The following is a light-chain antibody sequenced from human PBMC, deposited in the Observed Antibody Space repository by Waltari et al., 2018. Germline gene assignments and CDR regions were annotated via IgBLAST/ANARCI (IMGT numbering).Light chain of an antibody. Sequence: SSELTQDPAVSVALGQTVRITCQGDSLRSYSANWYQQKPGQAPIVVIYGKNNRPSAIPARFSGSTKGDTASLTITGAQAEDEAYYYCNSRDSSINHHYVFGSGTKVTVL. CDR2: GKN. CDR3: NSRDSSINHHYV. CDR1: SLRSYS. V-gene: IGLV3-19*01. J-gene: IGLJ1*01.